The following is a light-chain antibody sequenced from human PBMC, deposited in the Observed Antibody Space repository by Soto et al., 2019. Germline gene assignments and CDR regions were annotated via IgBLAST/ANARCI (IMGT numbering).Light chain of an antibody. CDR2: KAS. J-gene: IGKJ1*01. Sequence: DIVITQSRCILYGSVGDSVTITWLDSQTISSWLAWYQQKPGKAPKLLIYKASSLESGVPSRFSGSGSGTEFTLTISSLQPDDFATYYCQQYTSYSRTFGQGTKVDIK. CDR1: QTISSW. V-gene: IGKV1-5*03. CDR3: QQYTSYSRT.